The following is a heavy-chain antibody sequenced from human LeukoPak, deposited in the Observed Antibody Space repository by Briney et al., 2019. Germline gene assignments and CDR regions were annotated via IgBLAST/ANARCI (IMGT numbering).Heavy chain of an antibody. CDR3: ARGTVAWYSGYDCANDY. Sequence: GASVKVSCKASGYTFTGYYMHWVRQAPGQGLEWMGWINPNSGGTNYAQKFQGRVTMTRDTSISTAYMELSRLRSDDTAVYYCARGTVAWYSGYDCANDYWDQGTLVTVSS. V-gene: IGHV1-2*02. D-gene: IGHD5-12*01. J-gene: IGHJ4*02. CDR1: GYTFTGYY. CDR2: INPNSGGT.